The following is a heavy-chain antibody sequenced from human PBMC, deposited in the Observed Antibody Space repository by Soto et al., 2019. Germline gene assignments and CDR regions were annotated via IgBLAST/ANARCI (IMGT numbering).Heavy chain of an antibody. J-gene: IGHJ3*02. D-gene: IGHD4-17*01. CDR1: GFTFSNAW. Sequence: EVQLVESGGGLVKPGGSLRLSCAASGFTFSNAWMNWVRQAPGKGLEWVGRIKSKTDGGTTDYAAPVKGRFTISSDDSKNTLYLQMNSLKTEDTAVYYCTTDMATTVTTRDAFDIWGQGTMVTVSS. CDR3: TTDMATTVTTRDAFDI. V-gene: IGHV3-15*07. CDR2: IKSKTDGGTT.